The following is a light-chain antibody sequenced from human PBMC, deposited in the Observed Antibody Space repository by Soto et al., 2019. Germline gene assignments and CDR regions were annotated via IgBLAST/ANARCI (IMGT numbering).Light chain of an antibody. CDR3: AAWDDSLNAWV. V-gene: IGLV1-44*01. Sequence: QSVVTQPPSASQTPGQRVTISCSGSRSNVGRNSVSWYQHVPGTAPKLLIYSHYQRPSVVPDRISASRSGTAASLAISGLRSEDEAFYYCAAWDDSLNAWVFGGGTKLTVL. CDR2: SHY. J-gene: IGLJ3*02. CDR1: RSNVGRNS.